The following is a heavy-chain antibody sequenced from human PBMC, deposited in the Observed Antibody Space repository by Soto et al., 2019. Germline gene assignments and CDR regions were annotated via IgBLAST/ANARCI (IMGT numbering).Heavy chain of an antibody. Sequence: GESLKISCKGSGYSFTSYWIGWVRQMAGKGLEWMGIIYPGDSDTRYRPSFQGQVTISADKSISTAYLQWSSLKASDTAMYYCARGRAMVRGVITAFDIWGQGTMVTVSS. CDR1: GYSFTSYW. CDR3: ARGRAMVRGVITAFDI. J-gene: IGHJ3*02. D-gene: IGHD3-10*01. V-gene: IGHV5-51*01. CDR2: IYPGDSDT.